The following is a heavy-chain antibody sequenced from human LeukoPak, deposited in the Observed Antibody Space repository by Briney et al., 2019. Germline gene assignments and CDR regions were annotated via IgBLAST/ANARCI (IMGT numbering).Heavy chain of an antibody. CDR1: GFTFSDYY. CDR2: ISSSGSTI. J-gene: IGHJ4*02. Sequence: GGSLRLSCAASGFTFSDYYMSWIRQAPGKGLEWVSYISSSGSTIYYADSVKGRFTISRDNAKNSLYLQMNSLTAEDTAVYYCAKSRDQQWLNNPLDYWGQGTLVTVSS. D-gene: IGHD6-19*01. CDR3: AKSRDQQWLNNPLDY. V-gene: IGHV3-11*01.